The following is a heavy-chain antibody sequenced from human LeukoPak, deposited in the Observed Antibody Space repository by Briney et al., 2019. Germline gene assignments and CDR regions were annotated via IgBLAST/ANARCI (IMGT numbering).Heavy chain of an antibody. D-gene: IGHD6-13*01. CDR3: AKSPLHSSSWFDY. CDR2: ISYDGSNK. CDR1: GFSFSTYV. V-gene: IGHV3-30*18. Sequence: PGGSLRLSCAGSGFSFSTYVLSWVRQAPGKGLEWVAVISYDGSNKYYADSVKGRFTISRDNSKNTLYLQMNSLRAEDTAVYYCAKSPLHSSSWFDYWGQGTLVTVSS. J-gene: IGHJ4*02.